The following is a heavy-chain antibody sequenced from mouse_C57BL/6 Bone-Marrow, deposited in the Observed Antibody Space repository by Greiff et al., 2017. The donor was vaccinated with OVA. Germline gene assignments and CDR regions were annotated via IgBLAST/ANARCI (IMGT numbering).Heavy chain of an antibody. V-gene: IGHV5-9-1*02. CDR3: TSGLYDGYYYAMDY. J-gene: IGHJ4*01. CDR2: ISSGGDYI. CDR1: GFTFSSYA. Sequence: EVKLVESGAGLVKPGGSLKLSCAASGFTFSSYAMSWVRQTPEKRLEWVAYISSGGDYIYYADTVKGRFTISRDNARNTLYLQMSSLKSEDTAMYYCTSGLYDGYYYAMDYWGQGTSVTVSS. D-gene: IGHD2-3*01.